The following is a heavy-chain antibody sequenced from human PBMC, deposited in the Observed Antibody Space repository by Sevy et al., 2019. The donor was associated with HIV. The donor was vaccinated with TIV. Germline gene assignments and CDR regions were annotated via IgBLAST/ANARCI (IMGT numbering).Heavy chain of an antibody. V-gene: IGHV3-23*01. Sequence: GGSLRLSCAASGFTFSSYAMRWVRQAPGKGLEWVSAISGGGGGTTYYADSVKGRFTISRDNSKNTLYLQMNTLRAEDTAVYYCAKPRESSSYYMDVWGRGTTVTVSS. CDR3: AKPRESSSYYMDV. CDR2: ISGGGGGTT. CDR1: GFTFSSYA. D-gene: IGHD1-26*01. J-gene: IGHJ6*03.